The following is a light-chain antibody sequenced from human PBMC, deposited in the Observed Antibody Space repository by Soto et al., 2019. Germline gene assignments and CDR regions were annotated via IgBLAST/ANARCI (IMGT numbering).Light chain of an antibody. J-gene: IGLJ3*02. CDR3: QSYDSSLSGWV. CDR1: SSDVGGYKY. V-gene: IGLV2-8*01. Sequence: QSVLTQPPSASGSPGQSVTISCTGTSSDVGGYKYVSWYQHHPGKAPKVVIYEVTKRPSGVPDRFSGSQSGNTASLTVSGLQAEDEADYYCQSYDSSLSGWVFGGGTKLTVL. CDR2: EVT.